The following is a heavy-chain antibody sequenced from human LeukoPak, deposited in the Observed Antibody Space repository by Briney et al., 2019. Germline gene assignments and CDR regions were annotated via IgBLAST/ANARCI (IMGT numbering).Heavy chain of an antibody. D-gene: IGHD1-26*01. CDR1: GYTLTELS. Sequence: SVKVSCKVSGYTLTELSMHWVRQAPGKGLEWMGGIIPIFGTANYAQKFQGRVTITADESTSTAYMELSSLRSEDTAVYYCARGRQWDEQKGIFDYWGQGTLVTVSS. CDR3: ARGRQWDEQKGIFDY. V-gene: IGHV1-69*13. J-gene: IGHJ4*02. CDR2: IIPIFGTA.